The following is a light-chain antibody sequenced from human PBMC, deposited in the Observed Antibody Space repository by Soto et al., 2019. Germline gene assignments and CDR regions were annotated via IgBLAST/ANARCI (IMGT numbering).Light chain of an antibody. CDR3: QKYNSAPWT. J-gene: IGKJ1*01. CDR1: QGIYNF. Sequence: DIQMIQSPSSLSASVGDRVIITCRASQGIYNFLAWYQQKPGKVPKLLIYAASTLQSGVPSRFSGSGSGTDFTLTISSLQPEDVATYYCQKYNSAPWTFGQGTKVEI. V-gene: IGKV1-27*01. CDR2: AAS.